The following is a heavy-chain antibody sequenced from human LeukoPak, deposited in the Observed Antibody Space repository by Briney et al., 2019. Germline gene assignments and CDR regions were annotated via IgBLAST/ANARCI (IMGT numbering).Heavy chain of an antibody. J-gene: IGHJ4*02. CDR3: AGGPDTAMVWSFDY. CDR2: INHSGST. CDR1: GGSFSGYY. Sequence: SKTLSLTCAVYGGSFSGYYWSWIRQPPGKGLEWIGEINHSGSTNYNPSLKSRVTISVDTSKNQFSLKLSSVTAADTAVYYCAGGPDTAMVWSFDYWGQGTLVTVSS. D-gene: IGHD5-18*01. V-gene: IGHV4-34*01.